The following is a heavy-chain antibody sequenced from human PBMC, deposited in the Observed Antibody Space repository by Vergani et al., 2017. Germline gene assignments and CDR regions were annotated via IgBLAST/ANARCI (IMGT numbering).Heavy chain of an antibody. CDR1: GYSFTSYW. Sequence: EVQLVQSGAEVKKPGESLRISCKGSGYSFTSYWISWVRQMPGKGLEWMGRIDPRDSYTNYSPSFQGHVTISADKSISTAYLQWSSLKASDTAMYYCARQWDIVVVVAATDYYYGMDVWGQGTTVTVSS. D-gene: IGHD2-15*01. V-gene: IGHV5-10-1*03. J-gene: IGHJ6*02. CDR2: IDPRDSYT. CDR3: ARQWDIVVVVAATDYYYGMDV.